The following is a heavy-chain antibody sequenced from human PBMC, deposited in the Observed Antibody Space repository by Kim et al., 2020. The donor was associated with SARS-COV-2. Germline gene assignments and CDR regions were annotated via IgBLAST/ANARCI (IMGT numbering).Heavy chain of an antibody. CDR2: ISYDGSNK. Sequence: GGSLRLSCAASGFIFSSYAMHWVRQAPGKGLEWVAVISYDGSNKYYADSVKGRFTISRDNSKNTLYLQMNSLRAEDTAVYYCARDGVGATRYNYFDYWGQGTLVTVSS. J-gene: IGHJ4*02. CDR3: ARDGVGATRYNYFDY. CDR1: GFIFSSYA. V-gene: IGHV3-30-3*01. D-gene: IGHD1-26*01.